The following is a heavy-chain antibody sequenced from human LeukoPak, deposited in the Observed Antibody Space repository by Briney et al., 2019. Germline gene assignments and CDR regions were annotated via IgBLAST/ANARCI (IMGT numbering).Heavy chain of an antibody. CDR2: ISYDGSNK. CDR1: GFTFSSYG. D-gene: IGHD6-13*01. Sequence: QPGRSLRLSCAASGFTFSSYGMHWVRQAPGKGLEWVAVISYDGSNKYYADSVKGRFTISRDNSKNTLYLQMNSLRAEDTAVYYCAKEGIAAAGTEDGDWYFDLWGRGTLVTVSS. CDR3: AKEGIAAAGTEDGDWYFDL. J-gene: IGHJ2*01. V-gene: IGHV3-30*18.